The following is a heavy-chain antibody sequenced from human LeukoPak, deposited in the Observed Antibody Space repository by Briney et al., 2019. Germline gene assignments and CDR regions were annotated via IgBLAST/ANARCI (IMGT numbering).Heavy chain of an antibody. CDR1: GYTFTSYG. CDR3: ARDQGYSGYDQGFDY. CDR2: ISAYNGNT. V-gene: IGHV1-18*01. J-gene: IGHJ4*02. Sequence: ASVKVSCKASGYTFTSYGISWVRQAPGQGLEWMGWISAYNGNTNYAQKLQGRVTMTTDTSTSTAYMELRSLRSDDTAVYYCARDQGYSGYDQGFDYWGQGTLVTVSS. D-gene: IGHD5-12*01.